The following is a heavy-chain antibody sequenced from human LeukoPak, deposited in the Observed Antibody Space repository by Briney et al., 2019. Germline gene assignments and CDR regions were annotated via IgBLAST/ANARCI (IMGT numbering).Heavy chain of an antibody. CDR1: GFTVSNNY. CDR2: IHSSGKT. D-gene: IGHD2-8*01. CDR3: VRDLYLDAFDI. V-gene: IGHV3-66*01. Sequence: GGSLRLSCAASGFTVSNNYMSWVRQAPGKGLEWVSVIHSSGKTYYADSVKGRFTISRDNSKNTLYIQMNSLRVADTAMYYCVRDLYLDAFDIWGQGTMVTVSS. J-gene: IGHJ3*02.